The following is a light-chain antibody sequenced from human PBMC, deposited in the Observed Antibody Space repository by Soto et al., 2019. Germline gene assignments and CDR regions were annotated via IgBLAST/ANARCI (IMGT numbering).Light chain of an antibody. CDR3: QQRGNWPPT. CDR1: QSISSY. CDR2: DAS. Sequence: EIVLTQSPGTLSLSPGERATLSCRASQSISSYLAWYQQKPGQAPRLLIYDASNRATGIPPRFSGSGSGTDFTLTISSLEPEDFAVYFCQQRGNWPPTFGGGTKVDIK. J-gene: IGKJ4*01. V-gene: IGKV3-11*01.